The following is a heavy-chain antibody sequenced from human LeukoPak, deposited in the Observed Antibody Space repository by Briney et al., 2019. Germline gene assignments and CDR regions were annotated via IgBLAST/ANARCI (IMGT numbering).Heavy chain of an antibody. J-gene: IGHJ4*02. CDR1: GYPISSGYY. D-gene: IGHD2-2*01. CDR3: ARGAGTSDY. Sequence: SETLSLTCAVSGYPISSGYYWGWIRQPPGKGLEWIGIIYHSGSTYYNPSLKSRVTISVDTSKNQFSLKLSSVTAADTVVYYCARGAGTSDYWGQGTLVTVSS. CDR2: IYHSGST. V-gene: IGHV4-38-2*01.